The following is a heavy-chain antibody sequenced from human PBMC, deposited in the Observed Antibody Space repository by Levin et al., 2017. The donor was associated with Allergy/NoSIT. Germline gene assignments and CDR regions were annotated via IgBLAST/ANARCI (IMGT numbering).Heavy chain of an antibody. CDR3: AKRGYCSGNTCQSHDAIDV. D-gene: IGHD2-15*01. J-gene: IGHJ3*01. CDR1: GFQFSLYG. CDR2: IVFDGNDQ. Sequence: GESLKISCAASGFQFSLYGMHWVRQAPGKGLEWVALIVFDGNDQYYADPVKGRFTISRDNSKNTLYLQMSSLRENDTAIYYCAKRGYCSGNTCQSHDAIDVWGQGTLVIVSS. V-gene: IGHV3-30*18.